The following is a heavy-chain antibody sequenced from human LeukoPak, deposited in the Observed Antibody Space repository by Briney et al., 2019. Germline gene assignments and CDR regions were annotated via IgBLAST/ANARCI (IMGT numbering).Heavy chain of an antibody. CDR1: GGTFSRRS. J-gene: IGHJ4*02. V-gene: IGHV1-69*05. CDR2: IILTFGTP. Sequence: ASLKVSCKASGGTFSRRSVTWVRQAPGQRLEWMGGIILTFGTPNYAQQFQDRVTITTEESRTTVYMELRSLRSEDTAVYYCARDAEGHFVYWGQGTLVTVSS. CDR3: ARDAEGHFVY.